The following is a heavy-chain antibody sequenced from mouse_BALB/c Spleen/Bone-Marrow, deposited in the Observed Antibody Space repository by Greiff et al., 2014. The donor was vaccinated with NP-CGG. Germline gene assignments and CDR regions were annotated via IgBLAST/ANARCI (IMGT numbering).Heavy chain of an antibody. Sequence: VQLQQSGAELVKPGASVKLSCTASGFNIKDTYMHWVKQRPEQGLEWIGRIDPANGNTKYDPKFQGKATITADTSSNTAYLQLSSLTPEDTAVDYCAYNSLLRPYYFDYWGQGTTLTVAS. CDR2: IDPANGNT. D-gene: IGHD1-2*01. V-gene: IGHV14-3*02. CDR3: AYNSLLRPYYFDY. J-gene: IGHJ2*01. CDR1: GFNIKDTY.